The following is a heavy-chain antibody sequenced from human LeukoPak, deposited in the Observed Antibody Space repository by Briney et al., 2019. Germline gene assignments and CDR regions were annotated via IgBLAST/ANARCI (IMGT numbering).Heavy chain of an antibody. CDR1: GFTFSSYA. J-gene: IGHJ4*02. D-gene: IGHD3-22*01. V-gene: IGHV3-23*01. Sequence: GGSLRLSCAASGFTFSSYAMSWVRQAPGKGLEWVSAISGSGGSTYYADSVKGRFTISRDNSKNTLYLQMNSLRAEDTAVYYCAKLSLGDSSGYYSRFDYWGQGTLVTVSS. CDR2: ISGSGGST. CDR3: AKLSLGDSSGYYSRFDY.